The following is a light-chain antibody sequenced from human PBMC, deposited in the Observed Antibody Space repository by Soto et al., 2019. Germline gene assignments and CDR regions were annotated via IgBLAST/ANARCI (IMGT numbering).Light chain of an antibody. CDR2: KAS. V-gene: IGKV1-5*03. CDR3: QQYNSYRT. CDR1: QSISSW. J-gene: IGKJ1*01. Sequence: DIQMTQSPSTLSASVGDRVTITCRASQSISSWLAWYQQKPGKAPKLLIYKASSLESGVPSRFSGSGSGTEFTVTISSLQPDDFATYYCQQYNSYRTCGQGTKVEIK.